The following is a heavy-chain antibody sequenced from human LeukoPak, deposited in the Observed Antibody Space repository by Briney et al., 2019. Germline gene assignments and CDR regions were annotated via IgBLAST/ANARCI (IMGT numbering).Heavy chain of an antibody. CDR1: GFTFSSYA. CDR2: ISGSGGST. D-gene: IGHD3-10*01. Sequence: PGGSLRLSCAASGFTFSSYAMSWVRQAPGKGLEWVSAISGSGGSTYYADSVKGRFTISRDNSKNTLYLQLNSLRAEDTAVYYCAKNAVRGSNYYYYYGMDVWGQGTTVTVSS. J-gene: IGHJ6*02. V-gene: IGHV3-23*01. CDR3: AKNAVRGSNYYYYYGMDV.